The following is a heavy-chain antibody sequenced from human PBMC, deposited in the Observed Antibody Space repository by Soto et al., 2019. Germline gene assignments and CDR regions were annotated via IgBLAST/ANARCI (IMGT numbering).Heavy chain of an antibody. V-gene: IGHV3-53*02. J-gene: IGHJ4*02. D-gene: IGHD2-2*02. CDR2: IYSGGST. CDR3: ATYTSLDY. CDR1: GFTVSNNY. Sequence: EVQLVETGGGLIQPGGSLRLSCAASGFTVSNNYMSWVRQAPGKGLEWVSLIYSGGSTFYADSVKGRFTISRDNSKNTLFLQMNSLRAEDTAVYFCATYTSLDYWGQGTMVTVSS.